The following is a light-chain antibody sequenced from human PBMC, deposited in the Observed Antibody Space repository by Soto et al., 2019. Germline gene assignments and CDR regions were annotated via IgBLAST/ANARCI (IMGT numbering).Light chain of an antibody. Sequence: EMALTQSPGTLSLSPGERATLSSRASQRISSRYLAWYQQKSGQAPRLLISGASTRATGIPDRFSGSGSGTYFTVTISRREHGDVAVYFCERYGSSPPFTFGQGTNVEI. V-gene: IGKV3-20*01. CDR2: GAS. CDR3: ERYGSSPPFT. CDR1: QRISSRY. J-gene: IGKJ2*01.